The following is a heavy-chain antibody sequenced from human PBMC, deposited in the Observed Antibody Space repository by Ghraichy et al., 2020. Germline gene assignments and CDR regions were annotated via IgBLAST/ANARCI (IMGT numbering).Heavy chain of an antibody. V-gene: IGHV3-74*01. CDR1: GFTFSSYW. CDR3: ARDPNFLEWLSAFDY. J-gene: IGHJ4*02. D-gene: IGHD3-3*01. Sequence: GGSLRLSCAASGFTFSSYWMHWVRQAPGKGLVWVSRINSDGSSTSYADSVKGRFTISRDNAKNTLYLQMNSLRAEDTAVYYCARDPNFLEWLSAFDYWGQGTLVTVSS. CDR2: INSDGSST.